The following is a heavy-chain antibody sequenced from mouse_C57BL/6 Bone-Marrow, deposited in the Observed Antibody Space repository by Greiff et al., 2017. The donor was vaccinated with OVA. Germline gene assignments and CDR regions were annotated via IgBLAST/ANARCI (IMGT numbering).Heavy chain of an antibody. CDR1: GYTFTSYW. J-gene: IGHJ2*01. V-gene: IGHV1-50*01. Sequence: VQLQQPGAELVKPGASVKLSCKASGYTFTSYWMQWVKQRPGQGLEWIGEIDPSDSYTNYNQKFKGKATLTVDTSSSTADLQLSSLTSEDSAVYYCARADYWGQGTTLTVSS. CDR3: ARADY. CDR2: IDPSDSYT.